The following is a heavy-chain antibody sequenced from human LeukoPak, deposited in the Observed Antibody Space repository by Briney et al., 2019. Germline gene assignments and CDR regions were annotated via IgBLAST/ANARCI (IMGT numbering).Heavy chain of an antibody. J-gene: IGHJ4*02. V-gene: IGHV3-74*01. D-gene: IGHD3-10*01. CDR1: GFTFSNHW. CDR2: IKTDGSST. Sequence: GGSLRLSCEASGFTFSNHWMHWVRQAPGKGLVWVSRIKTDGSSTTYADSVRGRFTISRDNAKNTLYLQMNSLRADDTAMYYCARVPTYGSIFDYWGQGNLVTVSS. CDR3: ARVPTYGSIFDY.